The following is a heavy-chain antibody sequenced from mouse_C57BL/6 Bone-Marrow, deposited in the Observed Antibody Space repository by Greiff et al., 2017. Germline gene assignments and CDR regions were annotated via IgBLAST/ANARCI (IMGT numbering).Heavy chain of an antibody. J-gene: IGHJ3*01. Sequence: EVKVVESGEGLVKPGGSLKLSCAASGFTFSSYAMSWVRQTPEKRLEWVAYISSGGDYIYYADTVKGRFTISRDNARNTLYLQMSSLKSEDTAMYYCTRDPLYYGSSPSWFAYWGQGTLVTVSA. CDR1: GFTFSSYA. CDR3: TRDPLYYGSSPSWFAY. CDR2: ISSGGDYI. D-gene: IGHD1-1*01. V-gene: IGHV5-9-1*02.